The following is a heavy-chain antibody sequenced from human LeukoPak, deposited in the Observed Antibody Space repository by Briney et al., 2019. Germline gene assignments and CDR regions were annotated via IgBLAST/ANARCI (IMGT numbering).Heavy chain of an antibody. D-gene: IGHD6-19*01. J-gene: IGHJ4*02. V-gene: IGHV4-39*01. CDR1: GGPISSTNYY. Sequence: PSETLSLTCTVSGGPISSTNYYWGWIRQPPGKRPEWNGNNYYSESSYYNPSLQRRATISVDSSKTQFSLRLSSVTAADPAVYYCARILILSSGWTPFDYWVQGALVTVSS. CDR2: NYYSESS. CDR3: ARILILSSGWTPFDY.